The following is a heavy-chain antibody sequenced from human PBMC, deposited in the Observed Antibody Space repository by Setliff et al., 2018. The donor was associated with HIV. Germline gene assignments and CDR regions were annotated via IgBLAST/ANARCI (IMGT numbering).Heavy chain of an antibody. J-gene: IGHJ6*03. CDR1: GFTFDNSA. CDR3: ARTVEHLIRGWGFNYYYYMDV. D-gene: IGHD3-16*01. Sequence: GESLQISCAASGFTFDNSAMGWVRQAPGKGLEWVSTVGANGDDTNYADSVRGRFTISRDNSRNTLYVQMNSLRAEDTAIYYCARTVEHLIRGWGFNYYYYMDVWGRGTTVTVSS. V-gene: IGHV3-23*01. CDR2: VGANGDDT.